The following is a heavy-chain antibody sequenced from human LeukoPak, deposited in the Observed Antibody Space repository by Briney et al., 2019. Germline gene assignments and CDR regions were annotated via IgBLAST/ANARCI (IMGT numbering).Heavy chain of an antibody. J-gene: IGHJ6*03. CDR2: INHSGST. Sequence: PSETLSPTCAVYGGSFSGYYCSWVRQPPGRWLGWIGEINHSGSTNHTPSLKGRVTISVDTSKNQFSLTLSSVTAADTAVYYCARGNVLRFLEWSYYYYYFMDGWGKGTTVTVSS. CDR3: ARGNVLRFLEWSYYYYYFMDG. D-gene: IGHD3-3*01. CDR1: GGSFSGYY. V-gene: IGHV4-34*01.